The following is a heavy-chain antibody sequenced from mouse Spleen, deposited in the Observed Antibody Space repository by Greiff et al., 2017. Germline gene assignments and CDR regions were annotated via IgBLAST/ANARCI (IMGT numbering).Heavy chain of an antibody. D-gene: IGHD2-14*01. CDR2: INPSSGYT. Sequence: VNVVESGAELARPGASVKMSCKASGYTFTSYTMHWVKQRPGQGLEWIGYINPSSGYTKYNQKFKDKATLTADKSSSTAYMQLSSLTSEDSAVYYCASYYRYGDGAWFAYWGQGTLVTVSA. CDR3: ASYYRYGDGAWFAY. J-gene: IGHJ3*01. CDR1: GYTFTSYT. V-gene: IGHV1-4*01.